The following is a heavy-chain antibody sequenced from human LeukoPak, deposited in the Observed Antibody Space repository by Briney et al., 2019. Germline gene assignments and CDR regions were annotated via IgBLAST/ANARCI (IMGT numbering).Heavy chain of an antibody. D-gene: IGHD5-12*01. J-gene: IGHJ4*02. Sequence: GGSLRLSCAASGFTLRSYDMSWVRQAPGKGLEWVAATSGSGGNTYYADSVKGRFTISRDNSKNTLYLQMNSLRAEDAAVYYCAKEYSGYDFDYWGQGTLVTVSS. CDR1: GFTLRSYD. V-gene: IGHV3-23*01. CDR3: AKEYSGYDFDY. CDR2: TSGSGGNT.